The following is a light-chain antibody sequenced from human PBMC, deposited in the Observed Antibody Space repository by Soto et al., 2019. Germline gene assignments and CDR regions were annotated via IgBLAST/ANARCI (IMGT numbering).Light chain of an antibody. J-gene: IGKJ1*01. CDR3: QQYNSYWT. Sequence: DIQMTQSPSSLSASVGDRVTIICRTSQSVSTRLAWYQQKPGKAPKLLIYDVSSLESGVPSRFSGSGSGTEFTLASSSLQPDDFASYYCQQYNSYWTFGQGTKVDIK. CDR2: DVS. CDR1: QSVSTR. V-gene: IGKV1-5*02.